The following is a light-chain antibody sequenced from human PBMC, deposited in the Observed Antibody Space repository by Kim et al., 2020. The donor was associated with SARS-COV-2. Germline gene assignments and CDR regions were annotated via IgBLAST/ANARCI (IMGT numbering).Light chain of an antibody. CDR3: QQYGGSPQWT. J-gene: IGKJ1*01. Sequence: GERATISRTASQGVISNYLAWCQQKPGPAPRPLIYGASRRATGIPGRFSGSGSGTDFTLAISRLEPEDFAVYYCQQYGGSPQWTFGQGTKVAIK. V-gene: IGKV3-20*01. CDR2: GAS. CDR1: QGVISNY.